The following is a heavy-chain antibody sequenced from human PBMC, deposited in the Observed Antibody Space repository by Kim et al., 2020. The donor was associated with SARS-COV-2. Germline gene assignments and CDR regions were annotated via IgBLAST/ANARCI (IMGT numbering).Heavy chain of an antibody. J-gene: IGHJ6*03. V-gene: IGHV3-23*01. Sequence: RFTISRDNSKNTLYLQMNSLRAEDTAVYYCAKRKDDYIWGSYRSYYMDVWGKGTTVTVSS. D-gene: IGHD3-16*02. CDR3: AKRKDDYIWGSYRSYYMDV.